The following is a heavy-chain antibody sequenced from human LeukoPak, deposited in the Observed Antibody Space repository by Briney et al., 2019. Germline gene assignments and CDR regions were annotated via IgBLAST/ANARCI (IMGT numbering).Heavy chain of an antibody. D-gene: IGHD1-26*01. CDR2: ISGSGGST. CDR1: GFTFSSYA. CDR3: AKDLSGSYYGKGAFDI. J-gene: IGHJ3*02. V-gene: IGHV3-23*01. Sequence: GGSLRLSCAASGFTFSSYAMSWVRQAPGKGLEWVSAISGSGGSTYYADSVKGRFTISRDNSKNTLYLQMNSLRAEDTAVYYCAKDLSGSYYGKGAFDIWGQGTMVTVSS.